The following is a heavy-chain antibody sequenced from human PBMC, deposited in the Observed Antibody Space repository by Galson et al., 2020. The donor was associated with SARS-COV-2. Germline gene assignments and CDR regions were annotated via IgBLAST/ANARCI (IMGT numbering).Heavy chain of an antibody. CDR2: ISYDGSNK. D-gene: IGHD6-13*01. J-gene: IGHJ4*02. CDR1: GFTFSSYA. Sequence: TGGSLRLSCAASGFTFSSYAMHWVRQAPGKGLEWVAVISYDGSNKYYADSVKGRFTISRDNSKNTLYLQMNSLRAEDTAVYYCARRAAAGTNDYWGQGTLVTVSS. CDR3: ARRAAAGTNDY. V-gene: IGHV3-30*04.